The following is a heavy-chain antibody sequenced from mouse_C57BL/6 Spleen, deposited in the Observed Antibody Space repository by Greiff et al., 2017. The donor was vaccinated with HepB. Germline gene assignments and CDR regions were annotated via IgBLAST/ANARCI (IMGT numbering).Heavy chain of an antibody. V-gene: IGHV5-17*01. CDR1: GFTFSDYG. CDR3: AGERCGSRAMDY. Sequence: VQLQQSGGGLVKPGGSLKLSCAASGFTFSDYGMHWVRQAPEKGLEWVAYISSGSSTIYYADTVKGRFTISRDNAKNTLFLQMTSLRSEDTAMYCCAGERCGSRAMDYWGQGTSVTVSS. D-gene: IGHD1-1*01. CDR2: ISSGSSTI. J-gene: IGHJ4*01.